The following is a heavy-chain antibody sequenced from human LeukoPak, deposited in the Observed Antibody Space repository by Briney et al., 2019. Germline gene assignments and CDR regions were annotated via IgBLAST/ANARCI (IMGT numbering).Heavy chain of an antibody. CDR3: AREGRSTVVTPDDAFDI. CDR1: GYTFTGYY. CDR2: IIPIFGTA. V-gene: IGHV1-69*13. J-gene: IGHJ3*02. Sequence: ASVKVSCKASGYTFTGYYMHWVRQAPGQGLEWMGRIIPIFGTANYAQKFQGRVTITADESTSTAYMELSSLRSEDTAVYYCAREGRSTVVTPDDAFDIWGQGTMVTVSS. D-gene: IGHD4-23*01.